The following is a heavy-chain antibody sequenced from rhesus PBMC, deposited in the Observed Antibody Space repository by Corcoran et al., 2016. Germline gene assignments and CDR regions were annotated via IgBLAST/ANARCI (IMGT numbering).Heavy chain of an antibody. CDR1: GGSFSGYY. V-gene: IGHV4-165*01. J-gene: IGHJ1*01. CDR2: ISGSGGST. CDR3: ARRGRVVEYLEF. Sequence: QVQLQESGPGLVKPSETLSLTCGVSGGSFSGYYWGWIRQPPGQGLEWIGYISGSGGSTAYNPSLKSGVTFSTDTSKNPFSLKLTSVTAADTAVYYCARRGRVVEYLEFWGQGALVTVSS. D-gene: IGHD2-21*01.